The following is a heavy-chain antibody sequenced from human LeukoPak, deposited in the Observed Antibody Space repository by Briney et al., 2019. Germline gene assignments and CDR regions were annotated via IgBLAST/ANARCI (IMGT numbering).Heavy chain of an antibody. J-gene: IGHJ6*03. Sequence: PSETLSLTCTVSGGSISSYYWSWIRQPPGKGLEWIGYIYYSGSTNYNPSLKCRVTISVDTSKNQFSLKLSSVTAADTAVYYCARGLAYNDYDFWSGYQSDYYYMDVWGKGTTVTVSS. CDR1: GGSISSYY. D-gene: IGHD3-3*01. CDR3: ARGLAYNDYDFWSGYQSDYYYMDV. V-gene: IGHV4-59*01. CDR2: IYYSGST.